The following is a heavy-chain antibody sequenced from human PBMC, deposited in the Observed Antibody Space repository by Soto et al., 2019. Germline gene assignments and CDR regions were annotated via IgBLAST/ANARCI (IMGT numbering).Heavy chain of an antibody. V-gene: IGHV4-4*07. CDR1: GASISSFN. D-gene: IGHD6-13*01. CDR2: LNIAGTI. CDR3: ARDRGEYTSSWFWYFSH. Sequence: SETLSLTCSVSGASISSFNWNWVRQPAGKGPEWVGRLNIAGTINYNPSLKSRITMSMDTSKNRISPHLRSVTAADTAIYYCARDRGEYTSSWFWYFSHWGHGTLVTVSS. J-gene: IGHJ2*01.